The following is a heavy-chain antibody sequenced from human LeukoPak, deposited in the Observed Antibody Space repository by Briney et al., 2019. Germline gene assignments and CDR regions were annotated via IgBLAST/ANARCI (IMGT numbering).Heavy chain of an antibody. CDR1: GFTFSSYA. J-gene: IGHJ5*02. CDR3: AKDGLRDYGGNSGWFDP. Sequence: GGFLRLSCAASGFTFSSYAMHWVRQAPGKGLEWVAVISYDGSNKYYADSVKGRFTISRDNSKNTLYLQMNSLRAEDTAVYYCAKDGLRDYGGNSGWFDPWGQGTLVTVSS. V-gene: IGHV3-30-3*01. CDR2: ISYDGSNK. D-gene: IGHD4-23*01.